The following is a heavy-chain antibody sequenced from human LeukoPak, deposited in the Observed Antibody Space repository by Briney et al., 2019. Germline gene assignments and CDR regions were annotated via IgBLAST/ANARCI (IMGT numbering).Heavy chain of an antibody. CDR3: ARHLYDFWSGYYQPRHFDY. CDR1: GGSISSSSNY. V-gene: IGHV4-39*01. CDR2: IYYSGST. D-gene: IGHD3-3*01. Sequence: PSETLSLTCTVSGGSISSSSNYWGWSRQPPGKGLEWSGSIYYSGSTYYNPSFKSRVTISVDTSKNQFSLKVTSVTAADTAVYYCARHLYDFWSGYYQPRHFDYWGQGTLVTVSS. J-gene: IGHJ4*02.